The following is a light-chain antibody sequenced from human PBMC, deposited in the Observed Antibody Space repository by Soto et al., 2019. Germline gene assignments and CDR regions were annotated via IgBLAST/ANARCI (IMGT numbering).Light chain of an antibody. Sequence: DIQMTQSPSSLSASVVDRVTITCRASQSISSYLNCYQQKPRKAPTLLLYAASSLQSGVPSRFRGSVSASEFTLTISSLKPEDFASDYCQQSYSTHTCGQGAKVESK. V-gene: IGKV1-39*01. CDR2: AAS. J-gene: IGKJ2*01. CDR1: QSISSY. CDR3: QQSYSTHT.